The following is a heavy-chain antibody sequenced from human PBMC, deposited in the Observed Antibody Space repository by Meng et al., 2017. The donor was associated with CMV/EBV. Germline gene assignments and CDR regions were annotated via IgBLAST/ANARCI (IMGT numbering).Heavy chain of an antibody. CDR1: GGSISSYY. J-gene: IGHJ6*02. CDR3: AGMAARSITIFGVVSYYYYGMDV. CDR2: SYYSGST. Sequence: SETLSLTCTVSGGSISSYYWSWIRQPPGKGLEWIGYSYYSGSTNYNPSLKSRVTISVDTSKNQSTLKLSSVTAADTAVYYCAGMAARSITIFGVVSYYYYGMDVWGQGTTVTVSS. V-gene: IGHV4-59*12. D-gene: IGHD3-3*01.